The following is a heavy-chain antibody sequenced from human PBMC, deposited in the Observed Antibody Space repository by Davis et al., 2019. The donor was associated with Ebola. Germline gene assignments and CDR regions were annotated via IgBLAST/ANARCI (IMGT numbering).Heavy chain of an antibody. CDR2: ISAYNGNT. J-gene: IGHJ4*02. D-gene: IGHD2-21*01. V-gene: IGHV1-18*01. CDR3: ARDRIALDF. CDR1: GYTFTNYH. Sequence: ASVKVSCKASGYTFTNYHITWVRQAPGQGLEWIGMISAYNGNTNYAQKLQGRVTMTTDTSTTTAYMELRSLGFDDTAVYYCARDRIALDFWGQGTLVTVSS.